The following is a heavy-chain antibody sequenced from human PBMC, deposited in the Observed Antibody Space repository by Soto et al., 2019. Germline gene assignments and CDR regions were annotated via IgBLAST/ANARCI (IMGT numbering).Heavy chain of an antibody. D-gene: IGHD1-26*01. V-gene: IGHV4-30-2*01. CDR1: GASITFGGYS. Sequence: SETLSLTCTVSGASITFGGYSWSWIRQTPGKGLEWIGYINHLETTFYNPSFESRLTLSIDRAKNQFSLKLHSMSAADRAVYFCARGGGSDSFDHWGQGILVTVSS. J-gene: IGHJ4*02. CDR3: ARGGGSDSFDH. CDR2: INHLETT.